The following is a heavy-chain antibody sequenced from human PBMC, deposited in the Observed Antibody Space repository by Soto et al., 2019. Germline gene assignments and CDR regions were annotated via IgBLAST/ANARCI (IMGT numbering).Heavy chain of an antibody. V-gene: IGHV5-51*01. CDR3: ARHAGNSWKGDYFDY. CDR1: GYTFTTSW. Sequence: GRSLKISCKASGYTFTTSWIGWVRQMPGQGLEWMGIIDPGDSDTRYSPSFQGRITISVDKSISTAYLQWSSLEASDTAIYYCARHAGNSWKGDYFDYWGRGALVTVSS. CDR2: IDPGDSDT. D-gene: IGHD6-13*01. J-gene: IGHJ4*02.